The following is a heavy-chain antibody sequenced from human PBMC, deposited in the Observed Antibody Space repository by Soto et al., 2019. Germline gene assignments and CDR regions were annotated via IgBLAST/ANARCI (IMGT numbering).Heavy chain of an antibody. V-gene: IGHV3-30-3*01. D-gene: IGHD2-2*03. J-gene: IGHJ6*02. CDR1: GFTFSSYA. CDR3: ARDLLRRGYCSSTSCYEPSVQYYYYGMDV. CDR2: ISYDGSNK. Sequence: PGGSLRLSCAACGFTFSSYAMHWVRQAPGKGLEWVAVISYDGSNKYYADSVKGRFTISRDNSKNTLYLQMNSLRAEDTAVYYCARDLLRRGYCSSTSCYEPSVQYYYYGMDVWGQGTTVTVSS.